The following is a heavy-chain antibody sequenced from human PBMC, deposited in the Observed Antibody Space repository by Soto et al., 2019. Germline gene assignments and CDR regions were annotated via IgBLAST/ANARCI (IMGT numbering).Heavy chain of an antibody. V-gene: IGHV1-18*01. J-gene: IGHJ4*02. CDR3: ARDRSPAYYDILTGYSSGP. Sequence: AASVKVSCKASGYTFTSYGISWVRQAPGQGLEWMGWISAYNGNTNYAQKLQGRVTMTTDTSTSTAYMELRSLRSDDTAVYYCARDRSPAYYDILTGYSSGPWGQGTLVTVSS. D-gene: IGHD3-9*01. CDR1: GYTFTSYG. CDR2: ISAYNGNT.